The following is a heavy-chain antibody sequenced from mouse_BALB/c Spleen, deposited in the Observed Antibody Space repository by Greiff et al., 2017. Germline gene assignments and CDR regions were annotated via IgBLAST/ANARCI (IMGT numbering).Heavy chain of an antibody. Sequence: QVQLQQSGAELVRPGTSVKVTCKASGYAFTNYLIEWVKQRPGQGLEWIGVINPGRGGTNYNEKFKGKATLTADKSSSTAYMQLSRLTSDDSAVYFSARGYYGNYEVYAMDYGGQGTSVTVSS. V-gene: IGHV1-54*03. CDR1: GYAFTNYL. CDR2: INPGRGGT. D-gene: IGHD2-1*01. J-gene: IGHJ4*01. CDR3: ARGYYGNYEVYAMDY.